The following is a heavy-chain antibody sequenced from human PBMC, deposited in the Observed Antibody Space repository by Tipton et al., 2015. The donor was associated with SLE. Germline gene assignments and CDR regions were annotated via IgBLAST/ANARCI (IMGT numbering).Heavy chain of an antibody. J-gene: IGHJ4*02. CDR2: IYYEGST. D-gene: IGHD3-16*01. Sequence: TLSLTCTLSGDSITSYYWTWIRQPPGKGLEWIGHIYYEGSTNYNPPLKSRVTISKDTSKNQFYLKVTSVTAADTAVYYCARARGAVVFDFWGQGTLVTVSS. CDR3: ARARGAVVFDF. V-gene: IGHV4-59*01. CDR1: GDSITSYY.